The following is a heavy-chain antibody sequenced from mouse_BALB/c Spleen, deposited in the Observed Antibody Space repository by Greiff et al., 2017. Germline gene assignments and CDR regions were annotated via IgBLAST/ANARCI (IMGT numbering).Heavy chain of an antibody. D-gene: IGHD2-4*01. CDR1: GYTFTSYW. V-gene: IGHV1-5*01. Sequence: VQLQQSGTVLARPGASVKMSCKASGYTFTSYWMHWVKQRPGQGLEWIGAIYPGNSDTSYNQKFKGKAKLTAVTSTSTAYMELSSLTKEDSAVYYCTREGLGMITTVYYYAMDYWGQGTTVTVSS. CDR2: IYPGNSDT. J-gene: IGHJ4*01. CDR3: TREGLGMITTVYYYAMDY.